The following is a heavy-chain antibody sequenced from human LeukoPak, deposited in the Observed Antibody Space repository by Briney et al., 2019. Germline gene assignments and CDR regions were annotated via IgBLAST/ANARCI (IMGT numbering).Heavy chain of an antibody. J-gene: IGHJ4*02. CDR2: IYYSGST. Sequence: SETLSLTCTVSGGSISSYYWSWIRQPPGKGLEWIGYIYYSGSTNYNPSLTSRVTISVDTSKNQFSLKLSSVTAADTAVYYCARAAIGVDYWGQGTLVTVSS. CDR3: ARAAIGVDY. CDR1: GGSISSYY. D-gene: IGHD2-15*01. V-gene: IGHV4-59*01.